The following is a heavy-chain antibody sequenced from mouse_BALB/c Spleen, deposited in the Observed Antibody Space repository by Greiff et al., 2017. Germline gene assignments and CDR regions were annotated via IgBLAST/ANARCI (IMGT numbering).Heavy chain of an antibody. J-gene: IGHJ4*01. D-gene: IGHD2-4*01. CDR2: ISYSGST. CDR3: ARWGYDYLYAMDY. CDR1: GDSITSGY. V-gene: IGHV3-8*02. Sequence: EVKLMESGPSLVKPSQTLSLTCSVTGDSITSGYWNWIRKFPGNKLEYMGYISYSGSTYYNPSLKSRISITRDTSKNQYYLQLNSVTTEDTATYYCARWGYDYLYAMDYWGQGTSVTVSS.